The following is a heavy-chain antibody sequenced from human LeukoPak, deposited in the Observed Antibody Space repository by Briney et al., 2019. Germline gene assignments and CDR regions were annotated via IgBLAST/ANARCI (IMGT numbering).Heavy chain of an antibody. CDR3: ARGDYGGNPDY. Sequence: SETLSLTCTVSGGSISSYYWSWIRQPPGKGLEWIGYIYYSGSTNYNPSLKSRVTISVDTSKNQFSLKLSSVTADDTAMYYCARGDYGGNPDYWGQGTLVTVSS. D-gene: IGHD4-23*01. J-gene: IGHJ4*02. CDR2: IYYSGST. V-gene: IGHV4-59*01. CDR1: GGSISSYY.